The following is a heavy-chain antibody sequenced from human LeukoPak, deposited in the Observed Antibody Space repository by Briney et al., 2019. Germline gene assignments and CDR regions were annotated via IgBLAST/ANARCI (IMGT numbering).Heavy chain of an antibody. J-gene: IGHJ4*02. Sequence: GGSLRLSCAASGFTFSSYGMHWVRQAPGKGLEWVAVIWYDGSNKYYADSVKGRFTISRDNSKNTLFLQVSSLRTEDTAVYYCAKPPYYDFFYFDDWGQGTLVTVSS. CDR1: GFTFSSYG. V-gene: IGHV3-30*02. D-gene: IGHD3-3*01. CDR3: AKPPYYDFFYFDD. CDR2: IWYDGSNK.